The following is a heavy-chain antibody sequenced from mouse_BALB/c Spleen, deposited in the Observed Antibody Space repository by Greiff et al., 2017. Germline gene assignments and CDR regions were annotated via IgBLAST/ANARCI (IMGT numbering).Heavy chain of an antibody. CDR3: TRAYGYSYAMDY. CDR2: IRLKSNNYAT. D-gene: IGHD1-2*01. CDR1: GFTFSNYW. J-gene: IGHJ4*01. V-gene: IGHV6-6*02. Sequence: EVKLMESGGGLVQPGGSMKLSCVASGFTFSNYWMNWVRQSPEKGLEWVAEIRLKSNNYATHYAESVKGRFTISRDDSKSSVYLQMNNLRAEDTGIYYCTRAYGYSYAMDYWGQGTSVTVSS.